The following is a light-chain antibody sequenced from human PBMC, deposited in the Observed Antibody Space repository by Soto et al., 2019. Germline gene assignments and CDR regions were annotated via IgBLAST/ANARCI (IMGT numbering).Light chain of an antibody. V-gene: IGKV1-5*03. CDR3: QQYDSHLPT. Sequence: DLQMTQSPSTLSASVGDRVTITCRASQSVGSWLAWYQQKPGKVPKLLIYRASSLESGVPLRFSGSGSGTEFTLTISSLQPDDFATYYCQQYDSHLPTFGQGTKVEIK. J-gene: IGKJ2*01. CDR2: RAS. CDR1: QSVGSW.